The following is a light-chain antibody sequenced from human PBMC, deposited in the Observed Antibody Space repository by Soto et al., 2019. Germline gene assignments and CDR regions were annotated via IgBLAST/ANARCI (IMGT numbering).Light chain of an antibody. CDR3: QQRSNWPRA. V-gene: IGKV3-11*01. J-gene: IGKJ1*01. Sequence: EIVLTQSPATLSLSPGERATLSCRASQTISGTLAWFQHKPGQAPRLLIYDASSRATGIPARFSGSGSGTDFTLTISSLEPEDFAVYYCQQRSNWPRAFGPGTKVDI. CDR2: DAS. CDR1: QTISGT.